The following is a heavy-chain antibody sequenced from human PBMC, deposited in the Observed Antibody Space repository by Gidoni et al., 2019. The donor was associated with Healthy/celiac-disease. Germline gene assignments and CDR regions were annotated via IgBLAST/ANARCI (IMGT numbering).Heavy chain of an antibody. D-gene: IGHD3-10*01. CDR2: IKSKTDGGTT. CDR1: GFTFSNAW. V-gene: IGHV3-15*01. J-gene: IGHJ6*02. CDR3: TTPHGSGSYYNPQGDYGMDV. Sequence: EVQLVESGGGLVKPGGSLRLSCAASGFTFSNAWMSWVRQAPGKGLEWVGRIKSKTDGGTTDYAAPVKGRFTISRDDSKNTLYLQMNSLKTEDTAVYYCTTPHGSGSYYNPQGDYGMDVWGQGTTVTVSS.